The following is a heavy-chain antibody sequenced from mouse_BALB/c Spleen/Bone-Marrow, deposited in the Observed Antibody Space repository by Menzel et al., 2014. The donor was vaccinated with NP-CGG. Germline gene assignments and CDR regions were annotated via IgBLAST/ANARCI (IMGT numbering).Heavy chain of an antibody. J-gene: IGHJ2*01. V-gene: IGHV1-5*01. CDR2: IYPGNSDT. CDR3: TTRARNYFDY. Sequence: VQLQQSGTVLARPGASVKMSCKASGYTFTSYWMHWVKQRPGQGLEWIGTIYPGNSDTTYNQKFKGKAKLTAVTSTSTAYMELSSLTNEDSAVYYCTTRARNYFDYWGQGTTLTVSS. CDR1: GYTFTSYW.